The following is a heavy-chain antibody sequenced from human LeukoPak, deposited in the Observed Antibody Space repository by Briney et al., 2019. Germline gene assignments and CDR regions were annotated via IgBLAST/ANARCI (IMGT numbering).Heavy chain of an antibody. Sequence: GASVKVSCKASGYTFTSYGISWVRQAPGQGLEWMGWISAYNGNTNYAQKLQGRVTMTRDTSTSTVYMELSSLRSEDTAVYYCARSYCGGDCQPGYFDLWGRGTLVTVSS. D-gene: IGHD2-21*02. V-gene: IGHV1-18*01. CDR3: ARSYCGGDCQPGYFDL. CDR2: ISAYNGNT. J-gene: IGHJ2*01. CDR1: GYTFTSYG.